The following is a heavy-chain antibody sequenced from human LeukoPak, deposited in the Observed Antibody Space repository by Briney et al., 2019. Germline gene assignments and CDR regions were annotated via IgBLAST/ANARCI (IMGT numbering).Heavy chain of an antibody. J-gene: IGHJ4*02. CDR3: ARDGDYEGPDY. CDR2: ISYDGSNK. CDR1: GFTFSSYA. V-gene: IGHV3-30-3*01. D-gene: IGHD2-21*01. Sequence: GRSLRLSCAASGFTFSSYAMHWVRQAPGKGLEWVAVISYDGSNKYYADSVKGRFTISRDNSKNTLYLQMNSLRAEDTAVYYCARDGDYEGPDYWGQGTLVIVSS.